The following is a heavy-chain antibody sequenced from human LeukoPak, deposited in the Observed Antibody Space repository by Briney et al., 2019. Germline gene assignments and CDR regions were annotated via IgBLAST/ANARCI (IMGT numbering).Heavy chain of an antibody. CDR2: IYYSGST. J-gene: IGHJ4*02. CDR3: ARPSRDGYRYTFDY. V-gene: IGHV4-30-4*01. CDR1: GGSISSGDYY. D-gene: IGHD5-24*01. Sequence: PSQTLSLTCTVSGGSISSGDYYWNWIRQPPGKGLEWIGYIYYSGSTHYSPSLKSRVNMSVDTSKNQFSLKLSSVTAEDTAVYYCARPSRDGYRYTFDYWGQGILVTVSS.